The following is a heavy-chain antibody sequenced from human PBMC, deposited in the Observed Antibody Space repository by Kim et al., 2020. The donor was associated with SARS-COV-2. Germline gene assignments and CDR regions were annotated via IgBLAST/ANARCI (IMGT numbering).Heavy chain of an antibody. CDR3: ARSCSSTSCYMAYYYYGMDV. D-gene: IGHD2-2*02. Sequence: GGSLRLSCAASGFTFSDYYMSWIRQAPGKGLEWVSYISSSSSYTNYADSVKGRFTISRDNAKNSLYLQMNSLRAEDTAVYYCARSCSSTSCYMAYYYYGMDVWGQGTTVTVSS. CDR2: ISSSSSYT. V-gene: IGHV3-11*06. J-gene: IGHJ6*02. CDR1: GFTFSDYY.